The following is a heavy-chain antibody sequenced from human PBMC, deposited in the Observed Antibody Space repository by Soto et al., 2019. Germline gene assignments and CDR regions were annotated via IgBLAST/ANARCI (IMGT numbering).Heavy chain of an antibody. CDR2: IYYSGSA. CDR3: ARHSSGYDSENIYYYYYMDV. Sequence: PSETLSLTCTFSGCSIISRSYYLGWIRKPPGKGLEWIGNIYYSGSAYHNPSLKSRVTISVDTSKNQFSLELSSVTAADTAVYYCARHSSGYDSENIYYYYYMDVWGKGTTVTVSS. J-gene: IGHJ6*03. CDR1: GCSIISRSYY. D-gene: IGHD5-12*01. V-gene: IGHV4-39*01.